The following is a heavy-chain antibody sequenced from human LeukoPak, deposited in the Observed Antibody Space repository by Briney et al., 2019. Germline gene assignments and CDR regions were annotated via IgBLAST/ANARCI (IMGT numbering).Heavy chain of an antibody. CDR3: ARGDRDLYCSSTSCYPVL. CDR2: ISSSSSYI. J-gene: IGHJ4*02. CDR1: GFTFSSYS. V-gene: IGHV3-21*01. Sequence: GGSLRLSCVASGFTFSSYSMNWVRQAPGKGPEWVSSISSSSSYIYYADSVKGRFTISRDNAKNSLYLQMNSLRAEETAVYYCARGDRDLYCSSTSCYPVLGGQGTLVTVSS. D-gene: IGHD2-2*01.